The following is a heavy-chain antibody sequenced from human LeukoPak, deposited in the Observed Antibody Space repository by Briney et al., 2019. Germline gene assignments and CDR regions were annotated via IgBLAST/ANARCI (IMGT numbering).Heavy chain of an antibody. CDR1: GYTFTGHY. Sequence: ASVKVSCKASGYTFTGHYMHWVRQAPGQGLEWMGWINPNSGGTNYAQKFQGRVTMTRDTSISTAYMELSRLRSDDTAVYYCARNYYGSGSYPYYYYYGMDVWGQGTTVTVSS. J-gene: IGHJ6*02. CDR3: ARNYYGSGSYPYYYYYGMDV. V-gene: IGHV1-2*02. CDR2: INPNSGGT. D-gene: IGHD3-10*01.